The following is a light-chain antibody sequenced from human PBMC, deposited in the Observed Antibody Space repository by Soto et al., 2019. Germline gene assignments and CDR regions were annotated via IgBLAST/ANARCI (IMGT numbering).Light chain of an antibody. CDR3: QQYYSTPPA. V-gene: IGKV4-1*01. CDR2: WAS. J-gene: IGKJ4*01. CDR1: QSVLYSSNNKNY. Sequence: DIVLTQSPDSLAVSLGERATINCKSSQSVLYSSNNKNYSAWYQQKPGQPPKLLIYWASTRESGVPDRFSGSGSGTDFTLTISSLQAEDVAFYYCQQYYSTPPAFGGGTKVDI.